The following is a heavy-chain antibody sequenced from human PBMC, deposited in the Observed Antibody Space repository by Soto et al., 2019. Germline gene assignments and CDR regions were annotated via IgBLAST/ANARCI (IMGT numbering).Heavy chain of an antibody. Sequence: SETLSLTCTVSSGSISHYYWSWIRQPAGKGLEWIGRIFTSGSTNYNPSLKGRVTMSIDTAKNQFSLKLSSVTAADTAMYYCARSSPGYSNWFDPWGQGTLVTVSS. V-gene: IGHV4-4*07. CDR1: SGSISHYY. CDR2: IFTSGST. J-gene: IGHJ5*02. D-gene: IGHD3-22*01. CDR3: ARSSPGYSNWFDP.